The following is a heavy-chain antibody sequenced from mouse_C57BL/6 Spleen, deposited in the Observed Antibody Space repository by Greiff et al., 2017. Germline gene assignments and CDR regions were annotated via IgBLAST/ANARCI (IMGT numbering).Heavy chain of an antibody. CDR3: ARRGYYNAMDY. CDR2: INPGSGGT. V-gene: IGHV1-54*01. D-gene: IGHD2-12*01. J-gene: IGHJ4*01. Sequence: VQLQESGAELVRPGTSVKVSCKASGYAFTNYLIEWVKQRPGQGLEWIGVINPGSGGTNYNEKFKGKATLTADKSSSTAYMQLSSLTSEDSAVYCCARRGYYNAMDYWGQGTSVTVSS. CDR1: GYAFTNYL.